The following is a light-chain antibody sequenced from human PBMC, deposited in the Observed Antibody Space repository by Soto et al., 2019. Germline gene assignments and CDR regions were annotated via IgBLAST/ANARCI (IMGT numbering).Light chain of an antibody. CDR2: GAS. CDR1: QSVSSDY. Sequence: EIVLTQSPGTLSLSPGERATLSCRASQSVSSDYLSWYQQKPGQPSRLLIYGASYRATGIPDRFSGGGSGTDFTLTISRLEAEDFAVYYCQQYGSTPPVTFGGGTKVEIK. V-gene: IGKV3-20*01. CDR3: QQYGSTPPVT. J-gene: IGKJ4*01.